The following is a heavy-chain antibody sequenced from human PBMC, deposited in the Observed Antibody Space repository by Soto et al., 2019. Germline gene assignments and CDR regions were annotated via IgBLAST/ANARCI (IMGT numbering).Heavy chain of an antibody. CDR1: GFNFSSYD. D-gene: IGHD2-2*01. CDR2: IGTAGDK. CDR3: ARDLGYCSSTSCQSYGLDV. V-gene: IGHV3-13*01. J-gene: IGHJ6*02. Sequence: EVQLVESGGGLVQPGGSRRLSCEAFGFNFSSYDMHWVRQVTGKGLEGVPIIGTAGDKYYQGSVKGRLTISRENGKNSLYLQMNSLRAEDTAVYYCARDLGYCSSTSCQSYGLDVWGQGTTVTVSS.